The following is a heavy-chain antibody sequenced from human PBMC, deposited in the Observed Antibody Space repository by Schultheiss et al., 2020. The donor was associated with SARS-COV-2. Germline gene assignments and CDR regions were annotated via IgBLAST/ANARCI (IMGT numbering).Heavy chain of an antibody. CDR1: GGSISSYY. CDR3: ARGSSWSILLNYYMDV. V-gene: IGHV4-4*07. CDR2: IYTSGST. Sequence: SQTLSLTCTVSGGSISSYYWSWIRQPAGKGLEWIGRIYTSGSTNYNPSLKSRVTISVDTSKNQFSLKLSSVTAADTAVYYCARGSSWSILLNYYMDVWGKGTTVTVSS. D-gene: IGHD6-6*01. J-gene: IGHJ6*03.